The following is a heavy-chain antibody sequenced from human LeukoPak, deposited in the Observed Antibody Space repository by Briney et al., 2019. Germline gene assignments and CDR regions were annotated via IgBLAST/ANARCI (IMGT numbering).Heavy chain of an antibody. CDR1: GFTFSSYA. CDR2: ISSNGGST. Sequence: GGSLRLSCSASGFTFSSYAMHWVRQAPGKGLEYVSAISSNGGSTYYADSVKGRFTISRDNSKNTLYLQMSSLRAEDTAVYYCARDGIVVVPATFNYYYSGMDVWGQGTTVTVSS. J-gene: IGHJ6*02. D-gene: IGHD2-2*01. CDR3: ARDGIVVVPATFNYYYSGMDV. V-gene: IGHV3-64D*09.